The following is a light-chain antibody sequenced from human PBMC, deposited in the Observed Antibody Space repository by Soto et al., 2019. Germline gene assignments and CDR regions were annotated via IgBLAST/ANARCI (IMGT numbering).Light chain of an antibody. V-gene: IGKV3-15*01. Sequence: EIVMTQSPATLSVSPGERATLSCRASQSVSSNLAWYQQKPGQAPRLLIYGASTRATGIPGRFSGSGSGTEFTLTISSLQSEDFAVYYCQQYNKWPPITFGQGTRLETK. CDR1: QSVSSN. J-gene: IGKJ5*01. CDR2: GAS. CDR3: QQYNKWPPIT.